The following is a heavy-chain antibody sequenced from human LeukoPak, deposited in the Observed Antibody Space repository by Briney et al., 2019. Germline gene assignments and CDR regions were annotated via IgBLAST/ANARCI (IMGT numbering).Heavy chain of an antibody. CDR1: GYTFTSYG. J-gene: IGHJ6*02. V-gene: IGHV1-18*01. D-gene: IGHD6-13*01. Sequence: ASVKVSCKASGYTFTSYGISWVRQAPGQGLEWMGWISAYNGNTNYAQKLQGRVTMTTDTSTSTAYMELRSLRSDNTAVYYCARDEPKAAGRRNYYYGMDVWAKGPRSPSP. CDR2: ISAYNGNT. CDR3: ARDEPKAAGRRNYYYGMDV.